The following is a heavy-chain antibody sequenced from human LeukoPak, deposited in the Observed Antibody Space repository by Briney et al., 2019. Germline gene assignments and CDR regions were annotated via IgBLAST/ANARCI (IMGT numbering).Heavy chain of an antibody. CDR2: ISADGDGP. CDR1: GFTFSSHA. V-gene: IGHV3-23*01. CDR3: ARTFNGFDPTFHY. D-gene: IGHD6-25*01. Sequence: GGSLRLSCAASGFTFSSHAMNWVRQVPGKGLGWVSTISADGDGPHYADSVKGPFTISRDNSKNTLFLQMKSLRDGDTAVYFCARTFNGFDPTFHYWGQGTLVTVSS. J-gene: IGHJ4*02.